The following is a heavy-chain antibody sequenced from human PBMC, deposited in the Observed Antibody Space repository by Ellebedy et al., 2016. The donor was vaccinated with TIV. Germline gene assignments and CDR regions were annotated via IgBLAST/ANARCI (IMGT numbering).Heavy chain of an antibody. Sequence: SVKVSCXASGGTFSSYAISWVRQAPGQGLEWMGRIIPILGIANYAQKFQGRVTITADKSTSTAYMELSSLRSEDTAVYYCARWGYFDLWGRGTLVTVSS. V-gene: IGHV1-69*04. CDR3: ARWGYFDL. CDR2: IIPILGIA. CDR1: GGTFSSYA. D-gene: IGHD1-26*01. J-gene: IGHJ2*01.